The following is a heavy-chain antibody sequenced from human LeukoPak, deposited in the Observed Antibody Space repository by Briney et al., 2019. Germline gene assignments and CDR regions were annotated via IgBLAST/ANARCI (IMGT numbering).Heavy chain of an antibody. CDR3: ASNDYRDEGIDS. V-gene: IGHV3-21*01. CDR2: ISYSGPHM. J-gene: IGHJ4*02. CDR1: GFAFSRYS. D-gene: IGHD4-17*01. Sequence: GGSLRLSCAASGFAFSRYSMNWVRQARGKGLEWVSSISYSGPHMFYADSVRGRFTISRDNAENSLFLQMNSLRAEDTAVYFCASNDYRDEGIDSWGQGTLVTVSS.